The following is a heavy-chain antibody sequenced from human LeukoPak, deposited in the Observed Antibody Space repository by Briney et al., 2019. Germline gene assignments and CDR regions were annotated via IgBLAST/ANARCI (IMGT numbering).Heavy chain of an antibody. CDR2: ISSSGSTI. CDR3: ARDLDPLNY. CDR1: GFTFSGYN. Sequence: PGGSLRLSCAASGFTFSGYNLNWVRQAPGKGLEWVSYISSSGSTIHYADSVKGRFTISRDNAKNSLFLQVNSLRAEDTAVYYCARDLDPLNYWGQGTLVTVSS. J-gene: IGHJ4*02. V-gene: IGHV3-48*01. D-gene: IGHD3/OR15-3a*01.